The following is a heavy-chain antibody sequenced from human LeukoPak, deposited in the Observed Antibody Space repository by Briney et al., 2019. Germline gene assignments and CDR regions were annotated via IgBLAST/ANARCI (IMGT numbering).Heavy chain of an antibody. J-gene: IGHJ6*03. D-gene: IGHD2-2*01. V-gene: IGHV3-9*01. CDR3: AKDYCSSTSYLSYYYCFIVV. Sequence: PGRSLRLYCAASGFTFDDYAMHWVWQGPGKGLEWVSGISWDSGCIGYADSVKGRFTISRDNAKNSLYLQMNSPRAEDTALYYCAKDYCSSTSYLSYYYCFIVVWREGITVTVSS. CDR1: GFTFDDYA. CDR2: ISWDSGCI.